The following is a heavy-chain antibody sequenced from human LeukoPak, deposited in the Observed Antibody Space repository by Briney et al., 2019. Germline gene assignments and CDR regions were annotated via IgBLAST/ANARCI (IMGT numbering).Heavy chain of an antibody. Sequence: PGGSLRLSCAASRFTFRNYAMTWVREAPGKGLEWVALIGARDGRTYYADPVKGRFTISRDNFKNTLYLQMNSLRAEDTAIYYCAKGLYDYALDVWGQGTAVTVSS. CDR1: RFTFRNYA. CDR3: AKGLYDYALDV. V-gene: IGHV3-23*01. J-gene: IGHJ6*02. CDR2: IGARDGRT.